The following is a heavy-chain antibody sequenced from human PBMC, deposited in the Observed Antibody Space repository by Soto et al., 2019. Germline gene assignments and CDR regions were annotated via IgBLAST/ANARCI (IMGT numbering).Heavy chain of an antibody. CDR2: ISYDDGDNK. CDR3: ARTTVVSGTPDFDY. V-gene: IGHV3-30-3*01. D-gene: IGHD4-4*01. J-gene: IGHJ4*02. Sequence: GGSLRLSCAASGFTFSSFTMHWVRQAPGKGLEWVAVISYDDGDNKYYADSVQGRFTISRDNSKNTLYLQMNSLRPEDTAVYYCARTTVVSGTPDFDYWGQGTL. CDR1: GFTFSSFT.